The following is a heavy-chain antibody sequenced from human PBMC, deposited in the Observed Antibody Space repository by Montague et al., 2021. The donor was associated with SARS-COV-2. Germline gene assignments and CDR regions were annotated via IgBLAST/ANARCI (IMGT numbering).Heavy chain of an antibody. J-gene: IGHJ2*01. V-gene: IGHV3-23*01. CDR3: AKDRGGNSDWYFDL. CDR1: GFTLSSYA. CDR2: ISSSGGHT. Sequence: SLRLSCAASGFTLSSYAMSWVRQAPGKGLEWVSGISSSGGHTYYADSVKGRSTISRDNSKNTLYLQMNSLGAEDTAVYYCAKDRGGNSDWYFDLWGRGTLVIGSS. D-gene: IGHD4-23*01.